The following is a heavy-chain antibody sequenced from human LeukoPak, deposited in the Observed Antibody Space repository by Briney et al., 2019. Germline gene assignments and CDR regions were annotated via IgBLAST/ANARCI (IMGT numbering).Heavy chain of an antibody. J-gene: IGHJ6*03. V-gene: IGHV4-61*02. CDR1: GGSISSGSYY. CDR3: ARKRITMVRGERGMDV. CDR2: IYTSGST. Sequence: SETLSLTCTVSGGSISSGSYYWSWIRQPAGKGLEWIGRIYTSGSTNYNPSLKSRVTISVDTSKNQFSLKLSSVTAADTAVYYCARKRITMVRGERGMDVWGKGTTVTVSS. D-gene: IGHD3-10*01.